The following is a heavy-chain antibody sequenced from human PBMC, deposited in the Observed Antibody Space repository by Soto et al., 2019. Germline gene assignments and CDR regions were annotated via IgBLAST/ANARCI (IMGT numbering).Heavy chain of an antibody. D-gene: IGHD3-9*01. CDR2: IYYSGST. Sequence: SETLSLTCTVSGGSIGSYYWSWIRQPPGKGLEWIGYIYYSGSTNYNPSLKSRVTISVDTSKNQFSLKLSSVTAADTAVYYCARTHYDILTGYYNSPNWFDPWGQGTLVTVSS. CDR1: GGSIGSYY. J-gene: IGHJ5*02. V-gene: IGHV4-59*08. CDR3: ARTHYDILTGYYNSPNWFDP.